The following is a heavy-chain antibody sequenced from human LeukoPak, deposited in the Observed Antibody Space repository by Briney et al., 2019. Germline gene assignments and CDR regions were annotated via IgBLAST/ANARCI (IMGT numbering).Heavy chain of an antibody. J-gene: IGHJ4*02. CDR3: ARHAPTSSAFDY. D-gene: IGHD6-19*01. CDR1: GFTFGSYS. V-gene: IGHV3-48*04. CDR2: IGSISSAI. Sequence: PGGSLRLSCAASGFTFGSYSMNWVRQAPGKGLEWVSYIGSISSAIYYADSVKGRFTISRDNAKNSLYLQMNSLRAEDTAVYYCARHAPTSSAFDYWGQGTLVTVSS.